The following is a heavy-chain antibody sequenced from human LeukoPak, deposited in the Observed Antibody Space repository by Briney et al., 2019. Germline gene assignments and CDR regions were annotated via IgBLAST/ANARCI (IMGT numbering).Heavy chain of an antibody. V-gene: IGHV1-2*02. CDR2: INPSSGGT. D-gene: IGHD1-1*01. CDR3: ARIRETGTGFDP. CDR1: GYTFTGYY. J-gene: IGHJ5*02. Sequence: ASVKVSCKASGYTFTGYYMHWVRQAPGQGLEWMGWINPSSGGTNYAQKFQARVTMTRDTSINTAYMELSRLTSDDTAVYFCARIRETGTGFDPWGQGTLVTVSS.